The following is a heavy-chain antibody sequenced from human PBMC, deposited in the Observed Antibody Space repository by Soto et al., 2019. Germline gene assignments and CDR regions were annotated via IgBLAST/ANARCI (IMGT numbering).Heavy chain of an antibody. CDR1: GGSISSGGYY. Sequence: KASETLSLTCTVSGGSISSGGYYWSWIRQHPGKGLEWIGYIYYSGSTYYNPSLKSRVTISVDTSKNQFSLKLSSVTAADTAVYYCARLDYDYVWGSYRPRWFDPWGQGTLVTVSS. J-gene: IGHJ5*02. CDR2: IYYSGST. CDR3: ARLDYDYVWGSYRPRWFDP. D-gene: IGHD3-16*02. V-gene: IGHV4-31*03.